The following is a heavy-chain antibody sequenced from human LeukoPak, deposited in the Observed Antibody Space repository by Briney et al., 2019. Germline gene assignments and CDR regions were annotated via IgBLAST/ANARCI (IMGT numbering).Heavy chain of an antibody. CDR3: ARDSGYSAFDY. CDR2: MNPDGSTK. Sequence: GGSLRLSCAASGFAFSGSWMAWVRQAPGKGLEWVANMNPDGSTKNYVDSVRGRSTISRDNAKNSLYLQINSLRADDTAVYFCARDSGYSAFDYWGQGTLVTVSS. D-gene: IGHD5-12*01. CDR1: GFAFSGSW. V-gene: IGHV3-7*05. J-gene: IGHJ4*02.